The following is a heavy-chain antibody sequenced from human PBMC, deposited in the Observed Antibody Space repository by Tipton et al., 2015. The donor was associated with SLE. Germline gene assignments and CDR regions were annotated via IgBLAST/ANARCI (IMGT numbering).Heavy chain of an antibody. CDR1: GGSIRSHY. D-gene: IGHD3-16*01. CDR2: ISYSETT. Sequence: TLSLTCTVSGGSIRSHYWRWIRQPPGKGLEWIGYISYSETTNNNPSLKSRVTISGDTSTNQFSLKLRSVTAADTAVYYCARGEGAAWGRNAFDVWGRGTMVTVSS. CDR3: ARGEGAAWGRNAFDV. J-gene: IGHJ3*01. V-gene: IGHV4-59*11.